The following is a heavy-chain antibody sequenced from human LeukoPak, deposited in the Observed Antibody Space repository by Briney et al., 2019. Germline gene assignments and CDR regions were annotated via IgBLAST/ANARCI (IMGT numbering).Heavy chain of an antibody. Sequence: GGSLRLSCAASRFTFSNYWMSWVRQAPGKGLEWVANIKQDGSEKYYVDSVKGRFTISRDNAKNSLYLQMNSLRAEDTAVYYCARVAAAGTNRFDYWGQGTLVTVSS. CDR1: RFTFSNYW. CDR2: IKQDGSEK. V-gene: IGHV3-7*01. CDR3: ARVAAAGTNRFDY. J-gene: IGHJ4*02. D-gene: IGHD6-13*01.